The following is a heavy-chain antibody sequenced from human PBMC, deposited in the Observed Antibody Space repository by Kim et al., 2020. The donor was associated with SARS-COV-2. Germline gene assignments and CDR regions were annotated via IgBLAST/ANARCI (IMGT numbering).Heavy chain of an antibody. D-gene: IGHD3-22*01. CDR3: ARDNMITMNPNDYYYYGMDV. Sequence: GGSLRLSCAASGFTFSSYAMHWVRQAPGKGLEYVSAISSNGGSTYYANSVKGRFTISRDNSKNTLYLQMGSLRAEDMAVYYCARDNMITMNPNDYYYYGMDVWGQGTTVTVSS. CDR1: GFTFSSYA. V-gene: IGHV3-64*01. J-gene: IGHJ6*02. CDR2: ISSNGGST.